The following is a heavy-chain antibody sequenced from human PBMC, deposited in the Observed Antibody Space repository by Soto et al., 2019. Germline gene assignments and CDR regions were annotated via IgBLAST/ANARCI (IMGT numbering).Heavy chain of an antibody. V-gene: IGHV3-30-3*01. D-gene: IGHD6-13*01. Sequence: TGLVWAAVISYEGSNYYYADSVKGLFTISRDNSKNTLYLQMNSLRAEDAAVYYCARYGIAAVGNLFPDYYYYGMVVGVQGTTVS. CDR2: ISYEGSNY. J-gene: IGHJ6*02. CDR3: ARYGIAAVGNLFPDYYYYGMVV.